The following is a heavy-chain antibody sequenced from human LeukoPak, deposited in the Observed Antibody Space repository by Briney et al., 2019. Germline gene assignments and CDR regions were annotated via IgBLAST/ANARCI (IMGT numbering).Heavy chain of an antibody. Sequence: TGGSLRLSCAASGFTFGSSWMSWVRQASGKGLEWVGRIRSKANSYATAYAASVKGRFTISRDDSKNTAYLQMNSLKTEDTAVYYCTRLSSSSSYWGQGTLVTVSS. CDR1: GFTFGSSW. D-gene: IGHD6-13*01. CDR3: TRLSSSSSY. CDR2: IRSKANSYAT. V-gene: IGHV3-73*01. J-gene: IGHJ4*02.